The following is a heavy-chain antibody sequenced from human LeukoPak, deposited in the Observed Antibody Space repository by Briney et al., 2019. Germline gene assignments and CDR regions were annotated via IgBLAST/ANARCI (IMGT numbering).Heavy chain of an antibody. CDR1: GGSFSGYY. Sequence: PSETLSLTCAVYGGSFSGYYWSWIRQPPGKGLEWIGEINHSGSTNYNPSLKSRVTISVDTSKNQSSLKLSSVTAADTAVYYCARVPSWGALDYWGQGTLVTVSS. J-gene: IGHJ4*02. V-gene: IGHV4-34*01. CDR3: ARVPSWGALDY. D-gene: IGHD3-16*01. CDR2: INHSGST.